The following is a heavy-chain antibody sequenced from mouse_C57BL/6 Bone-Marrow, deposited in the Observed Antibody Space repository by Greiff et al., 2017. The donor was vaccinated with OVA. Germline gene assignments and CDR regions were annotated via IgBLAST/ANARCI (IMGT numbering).Heavy chain of an antibody. J-gene: IGHJ4*01. CDR3: ARYGVYYYGSSYLYYAMDY. CDR2: IYPGSGST. CDR1: GYTFTSYW. D-gene: IGHD1-1*01. V-gene: IGHV1-55*01. Sequence: QVQLQQPGAELVKPGASVKMSCKASGYTFTSYWITWVKQRPGQGLEWIGDIYPGSGSTNYNEKFKSKATLTVDTSSSTAYMQLSSLTSEDAAVYYGARYGVYYYGSSYLYYAMDYWGQGTSVTVSS.